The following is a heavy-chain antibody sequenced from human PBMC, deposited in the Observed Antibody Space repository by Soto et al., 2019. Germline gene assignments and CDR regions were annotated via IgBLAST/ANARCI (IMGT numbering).Heavy chain of an antibody. D-gene: IGHD2-15*01. CDR3: THKGGRGAGMDV. J-gene: IGHJ6*02. V-gene: IGHV2-5*02. CDR1: GFSLSNSGVG. Sequence: QITAKESGPTLVKPTQTLTLTCTFSGFSLSNSGVGVAWIRQPPGKALEWLALIYWDDDERYRPSLRSRLTITKDTSKNQVVLTMTNVDPVDTATYFCTHKGGRGAGMDVWGQGTTVTVSS. CDR2: IYWDDDE.